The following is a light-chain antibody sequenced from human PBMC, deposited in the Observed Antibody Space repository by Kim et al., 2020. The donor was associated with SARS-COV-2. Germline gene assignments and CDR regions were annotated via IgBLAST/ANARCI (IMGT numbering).Light chain of an antibody. CDR2: GKN. CDR1: SLRSYY. J-gene: IGLJ3*02. V-gene: IGLV3-19*01. CDR3: NSRGSSGNHLRV. Sequence: SSELTQDPAVSVALGLTVRITCQGDSLRSYYASWYQQKPGQAPVLVIYGKNNRPSGIPDLFSGSSSGNTASLPITGAQAEDEADYYCNSRGSSGNHLRVF.